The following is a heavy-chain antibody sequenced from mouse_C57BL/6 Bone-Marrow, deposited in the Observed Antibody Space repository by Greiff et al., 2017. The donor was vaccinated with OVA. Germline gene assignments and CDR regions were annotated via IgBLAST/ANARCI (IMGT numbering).Heavy chain of an antibody. J-gene: IGHJ4*01. Sequence: DVMLVESGGGLVKPGGSLKLSCAASGFTFSDYGMHWVRQAPEKGLEWVAYISSGSSTIYYADTVKGRFTISRDNAKNTLYLQMSSLKSEDTAMYYCAIYYYGSSPYAMDYWGQGTSVTVSS. CDR3: AIYYYGSSPYAMDY. V-gene: IGHV5-17*03. D-gene: IGHD1-1*01. CDR1: GFTFSDYG. CDR2: ISSGSSTI.